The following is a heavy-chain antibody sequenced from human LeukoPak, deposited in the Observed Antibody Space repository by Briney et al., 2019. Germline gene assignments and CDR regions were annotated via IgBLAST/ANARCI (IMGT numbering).Heavy chain of an antibody. CDR2: IWYDGSNK. CDR1: GFTFSSYG. Sequence: QPGGSLRLSCAASGFTFSSYGMHWVRQAPGKGLEWVALIWYDGSNKYYADSVKGRFTISRDNSKNTLYLQMNSLRAEDTTTYYCAKALNYWYFDLWGRGNLVTVSS. J-gene: IGHJ2*01. CDR3: AKALNYWYFDL. V-gene: IGHV3-33*06.